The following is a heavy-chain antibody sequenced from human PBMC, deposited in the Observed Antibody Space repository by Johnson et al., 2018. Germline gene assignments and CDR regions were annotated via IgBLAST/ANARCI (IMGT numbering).Heavy chain of an antibody. J-gene: IGHJ6*02. D-gene: IGHD3-3*01. CDR3: ARDSVLIDFWSGYRHYYYGMDV. V-gene: IGHV3-30*03. Sequence: VELLESGGGVVQPGRSLRLSCAASGFTFSSYGMHWVRQAPGKGLEWVAVISYDGSNKYYADSVKGRVTIPKDNSKNTRYLQMNSLRAEDTAVYYCARDSVLIDFWSGYRHYYYGMDVWGQGTTVTVSS. CDR1: GFTFSSYG. CDR2: ISYDGSNK.